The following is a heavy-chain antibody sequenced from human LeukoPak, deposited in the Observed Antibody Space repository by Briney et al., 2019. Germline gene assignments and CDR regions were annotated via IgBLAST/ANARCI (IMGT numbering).Heavy chain of an antibody. CDR1: GGSFSGYY. CDR3: ARGGKQQLSAYFDY. Sequence: SETLSLTCAVYGGSFSGYYWSWIRQPPGKGLEWIGEINHSGSTNYNPSLKSLVTISVDTSKNQFSLKLSSVTAADTAVYYCARGGKQQLSAYFDYWGRGTLVTVSS. J-gene: IGHJ4*02. V-gene: IGHV4-34*01. D-gene: IGHD6-13*01. CDR2: INHSGST.